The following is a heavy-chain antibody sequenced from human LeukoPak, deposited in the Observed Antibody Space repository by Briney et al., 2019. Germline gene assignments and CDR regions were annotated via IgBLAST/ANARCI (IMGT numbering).Heavy chain of an antibody. CDR2: INAGNGNT. Sequence: GASVKVSCKASGYTFTSYAMHWVRQAPGQRLEWMGWINAGNGNTKYSQKFQGRVTITRDTSASTAYMELSSLRSEDTAVYYCARYCSGGSCFSPALFDYWGLGTLVTVSS. CDR1: GYTFTSYA. CDR3: ARYCSGGSCFSPALFDY. J-gene: IGHJ4*02. D-gene: IGHD2-15*01. V-gene: IGHV1-3*01.